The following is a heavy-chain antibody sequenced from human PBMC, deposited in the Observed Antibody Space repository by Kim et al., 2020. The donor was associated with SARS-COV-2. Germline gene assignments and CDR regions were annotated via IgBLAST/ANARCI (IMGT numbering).Heavy chain of an antibody. Sequence: GGSLRLSCVVSGFTLSTCAMTWVRQAPGKGLEWVSTISATSGITYYADSVKGRFTVSRDNSKNTLDLQMNSLRAEDTALYATRPCDGLYAPWDYWGRGTL. J-gene: IGHJ4*02. CDR3: RPCDGLYAPWDY. CDR2: ISATSGIT. CDR1: GFTLSTCA. V-gene: IGHV3-23*01. D-gene: IGHD2-2*01.